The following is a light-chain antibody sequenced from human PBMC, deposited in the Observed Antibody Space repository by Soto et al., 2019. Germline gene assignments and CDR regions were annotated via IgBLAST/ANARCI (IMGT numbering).Light chain of an antibody. J-gene: IGKJ1*01. V-gene: IGKV3-15*01. CDR1: QSVSNS. Sequence: DIVMTQSPATLSVSPGERATLSCRASQSVSNSLAWYQQKPGQAPRLLIYDASTRATGIPARFSGSGSGTEFTLTISSLQSEDSAVYYCQHYNKWPAGTFGQGTKVEIK. CDR2: DAS. CDR3: QHYNKWPAGT.